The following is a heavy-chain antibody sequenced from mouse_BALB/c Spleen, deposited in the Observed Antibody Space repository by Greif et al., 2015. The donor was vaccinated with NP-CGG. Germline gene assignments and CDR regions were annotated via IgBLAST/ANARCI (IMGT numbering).Heavy chain of an antibody. CDR3: ARHGNYLMDY. J-gene: IGHJ4*01. Sequence: EVKLMESGGDLVKPGGSLKLSCAASGFTFSSYGVSWVRQTPDKRLEWVATISSGGSYTYYPDSVKGRFTISRDNAKNTLYLQMSSLKSEDTAMYYCARHGNYLMDYWGQGTSVTVSS. CDR2: ISSGGSYT. D-gene: IGHD2-1*01. V-gene: IGHV5-6*01. CDR1: GFTFSSYG.